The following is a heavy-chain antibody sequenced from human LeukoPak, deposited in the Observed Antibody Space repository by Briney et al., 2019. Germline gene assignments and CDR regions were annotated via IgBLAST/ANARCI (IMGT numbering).Heavy chain of an antibody. CDR2: ISSSGSSI. CDR1: GFIFSDYY. V-gene: IGHV3-11*04. CDR3: ARPTWTNYMDV. Sequence: PGGSLRLSCAASGFIFSDYYMSWIRQAPGKGLEWVSYISSSGSSIYYADSVKGRFTISRDNAKNSVSLQMNSLRAEDTAVYFCARPTWTNYMDVWGKGTAVTISS. J-gene: IGHJ6*03. D-gene: IGHD3/OR15-3a*01.